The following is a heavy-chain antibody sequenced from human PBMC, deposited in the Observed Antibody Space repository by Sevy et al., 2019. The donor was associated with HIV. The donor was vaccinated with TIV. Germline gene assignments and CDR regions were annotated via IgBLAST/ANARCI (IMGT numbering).Heavy chain of an antibody. CDR1: GFTFSSYS. D-gene: IGHD3-22*01. CDR3: ARTYYYDSRGYSDAFDI. V-gene: IGHV3-48*01. Sequence: GGSLRLSCAASGFTFSSYSMNWVRQAPGKGLEWVSYISSSSSTIYYADSVKGRFTISRDNAKNSLYLQMNSLRAEDTDVYYCARTYYYDSRGYSDAFDIWGQGTMVTVSS. J-gene: IGHJ3*02. CDR2: ISSSSSTI.